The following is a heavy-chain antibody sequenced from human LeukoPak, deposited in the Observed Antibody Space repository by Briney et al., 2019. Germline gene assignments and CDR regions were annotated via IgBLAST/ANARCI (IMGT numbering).Heavy chain of an antibody. D-gene: IGHD3-3*01. J-gene: IGHJ4*01. CDR1: GGTFSSYA. CDR3: SRGPLEHQLVY. CDR2: IIPIFGTA. Sequence: SSVKVSFKASGGTFSSYAISWLRQAPGQGLEGMGGIIPIFGTANYAQKFQGRVTITMDESTNTAYMVLSSLSSDGTAVSFLSRGPLEHQLVYSGHESLVTVSS. V-gene: IGHV1-69*05.